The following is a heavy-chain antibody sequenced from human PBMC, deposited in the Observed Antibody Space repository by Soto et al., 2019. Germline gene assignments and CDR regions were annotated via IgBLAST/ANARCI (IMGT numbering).Heavy chain of an antibody. J-gene: IGHJ1*01. CDR2: IYPGDSDT. CDR1: GYSFSTYW. D-gene: IGHD3-3*01. Sequence: GESLKISCKGSGYSFSTYWIAWVRQMPGKGLEWMGIIYPGDSDTRYSPSFQGQVTISADKSITTAYLQWNSLKASDTAMYYCARGVVNRFFQHWGQGNLVTSP. V-gene: IGHV5-51*01. CDR3: ARGVVNRFFQH.